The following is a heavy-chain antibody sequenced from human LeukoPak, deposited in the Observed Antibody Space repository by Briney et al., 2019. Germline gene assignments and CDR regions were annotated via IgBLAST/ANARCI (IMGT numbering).Heavy chain of an antibody. CDR2: ISSSSYI. CDR1: GFTFSSYS. Sequence: PGGSLRPSCAASGFTFSSYSMNWVRQAPGKGLEWVSSISSSSYIYYADSVKGRFTISRDNAKNSLYLQMNSLRAEDTAVYYCARDPGGSVGATRWFDPWGQGTLVTVSS. CDR3: ARDPGGSVGATRWFDP. V-gene: IGHV3-21*01. J-gene: IGHJ5*02. D-gene: IGHD1-26*01.